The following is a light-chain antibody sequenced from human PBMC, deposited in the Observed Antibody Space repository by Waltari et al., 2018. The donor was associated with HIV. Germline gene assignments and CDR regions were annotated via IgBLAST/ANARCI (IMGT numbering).Light chain of an antibody. V-gene: IGLV2-23*02. CDR1: SSAVGSYNL. Sequence: QSALTQPASVSGSPGQSITISCTGTSSAVGSYNLVSWYQQYPGKVPKLMIYEVSKRPSGVSNRFSGSKSGNTVSLTISGLQAEDEADYYCCSYAGSSTPFVFGTATKVTVL. CDR3: CSYAGSSTPFV. J-gene: IGLJ1*01. CDR2: EVS.